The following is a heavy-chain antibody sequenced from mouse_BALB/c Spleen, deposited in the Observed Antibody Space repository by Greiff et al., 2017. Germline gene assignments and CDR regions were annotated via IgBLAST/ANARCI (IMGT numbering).Heavy chain of an antibody. Sequence: EVQLVESGGDLVKPGGSLKLSCAASGFTFSSYGMSWVRQTPDKRLEWVATISSGGSYTYYPDSVKGRFTISRDNAKNTLYLQMSSLKSEDTAMYYCASVTGPYYFDYWGQGTTLTVSS. V-gene: IGHV5-6*01. CDR1: GFTFSSYG. CDR2: ISSGGSYT. CDR3: ASVTGPYYFDY. D-gene: IGHD4-1*01. J-gene: IGHJ2*01.